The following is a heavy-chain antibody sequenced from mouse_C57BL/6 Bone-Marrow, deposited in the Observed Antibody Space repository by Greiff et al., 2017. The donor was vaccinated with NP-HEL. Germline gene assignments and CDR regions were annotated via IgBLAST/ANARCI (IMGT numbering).Heavy chain of an antibody. D-gene: IGHD6-1*01. CDR1: GYTFTSYW. Sequence: QVQLQQPGAELVKPGASVKLSCKASGYTFTSYWMQWVKQRPGQGLEWIGEIDPSDSYTNYNQKFKGKATLTVDTSSSTAYMQLSSLTSEDSAVYYGARGSDSDVLGYWGQGTVVTVSA. CDR2: IDPSDSYT. CDR3: ARGSDSDVLGY. V-gene: IGHV1-50*01. J-gene: IGHJ3*01.